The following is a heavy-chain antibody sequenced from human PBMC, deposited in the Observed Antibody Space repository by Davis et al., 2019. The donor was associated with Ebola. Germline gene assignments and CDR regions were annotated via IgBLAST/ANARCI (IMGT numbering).Heavy chain of an antibody. D-gene: IGHD2-8*01. CDR2: IYYSGST. Sequence: MPSETLSLTCTVSGGSISSSTHYWGWIRQPPGKGLEWIGSIYYSGSTYYNPSLKSRVTISVDTSKNQFSLKLSSVTAADTAVYYCARRSVGGNGWFDPWAREPWSPSPQ. J-gene: IGHJ5*02. V-gene: IGHV4-39*01. CDR1: GGSISSSTHY. CDR3: ARRSVGGNGWFDP.